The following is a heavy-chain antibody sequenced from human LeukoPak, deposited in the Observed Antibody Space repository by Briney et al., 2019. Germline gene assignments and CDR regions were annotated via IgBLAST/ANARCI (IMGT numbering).Heavy chain of an antibody. V-gene: IGHV1-2*06. CDR3: ARVQYGSGSYLVY. CDR2: INPNSGGT. Sequence: ASAKVSCKASGYTFTGYYMHWVRQAPGQGLEWMGRINPNSGGTNYAQKFQGRVTLTRDTSISTAYMELSRLRSDDTAVYYCARVQYGSGSYLVYWGQGTLVTVSS. J-gene: IGHJ4*02. D-gene: IGHD3-10*01. CDR1: GYTFTGYY.